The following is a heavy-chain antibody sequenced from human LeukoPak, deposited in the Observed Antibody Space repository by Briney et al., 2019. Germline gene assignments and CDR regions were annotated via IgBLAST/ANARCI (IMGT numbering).Heavy chain of an antibody. J-gene: IGHJ3*02. D-gene: IGHD3-10*01. Sequence: GGSLRLSCAASGFTFSSYSMNWVRQAPGKGLEWVSSISSSSSYIYYADSVKGRFTISRDNAKNSLYLQMNSLRAEDTAVYYCARGSRDRAFDIWGQGTMVTVSS. CDR1: GFTFSSYS. CDR2: ISSSSSYI. V-gene: IGHV3-21*01. CDR3: ARGSRDRAFDI.